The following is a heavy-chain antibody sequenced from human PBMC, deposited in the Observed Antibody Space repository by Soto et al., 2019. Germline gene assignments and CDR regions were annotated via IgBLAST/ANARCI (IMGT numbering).Heavy chain of an antibody. CDR3: ARSHHLHGDYMIDY. V-gene: IGHV3-11*01. D-gene: IGHD4-17*01. Sequence: GGSLRLSCAAPGLTFSDYYMSWIRQAPGKGLEWVSYISSSGSTIYYADSVKGRFTISRDNAKNSLYLQMNSLRAGDTAVYYCARSHHLHGDYMIDYWGQGTLVTSPQ. J-gene: IGHJ4*02. CDR1: GLTFSDYY. CDR2: ISSSGSTI.